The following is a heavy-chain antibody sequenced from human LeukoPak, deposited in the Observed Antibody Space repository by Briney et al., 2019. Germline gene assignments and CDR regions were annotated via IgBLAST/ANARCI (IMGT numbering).Heavy chain of an antibody. CDR2: IRYDGSNK. J-gene: IGHJ4*02. D-gene: IGHD5-24*01. CDR3: AKDSRHRRYGYSNHLDY. V-gene: IGHV3-30*02. CDR1: GFTFSNYG. Sequence: SGGSLRLSCAASGFTFSNYGMHWVRLAPGKGLEWVAFIRYDGSNKYYADSVKGRFTISRDNSKDTLYLQMNSLRAEDTAVYYCAKDSRHRRYGYSNHLDYWGQGTLVTVSS.